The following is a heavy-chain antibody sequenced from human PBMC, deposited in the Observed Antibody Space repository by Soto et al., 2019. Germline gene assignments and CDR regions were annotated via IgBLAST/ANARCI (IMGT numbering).Heavy chain of an antibody. Sequence: LQLQESGPGLVKPSETLSLTCTVSGGSISTSSYYWGWIRQPPGKGLEWIGSIYYSGSTYYNPSLKSRVTISVDTSKNQFSLELSSVTAADTAVYYCARDYDSSGDYWGQGTLVTVSS. J-gene: IGHJ4*02. CDR1: GGSISTSSYY. CDR2: IYYSGST. CDR3: ARDYDSSGDY. D-gene: IGHD3-22*01. V-gene: IGHV4-39*01.